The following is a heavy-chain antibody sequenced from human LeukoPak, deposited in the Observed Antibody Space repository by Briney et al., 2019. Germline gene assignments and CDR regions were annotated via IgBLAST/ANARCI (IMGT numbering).Heavy chain of an antibody. J-gene: IGHJ4*02. D-gene: IGHD3-22*01. CDR3: ARVEGGYLDY. V-gene: IGHV4-39*07. CDR2: IYYSGST. CDR1: GGSISCSSYY. Sequence: SETLSLTCTVSGGSISCSSYYWGWIRQPPGQGLEWIGSIYYSGSTYYNPSLKSRVTISVDTSKNQFSLKLSSVTAADTAVYYCARVEGGYLDYWGQGTLVTVSS.